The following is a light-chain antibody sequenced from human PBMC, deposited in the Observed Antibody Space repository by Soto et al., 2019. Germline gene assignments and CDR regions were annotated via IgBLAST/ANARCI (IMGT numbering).Light chain of an antibody. CDR2: KSS. CDR3: QHYNRPSEA. Sequence: DIQMTQSPSTLSGSVGDRVTITCRARQTISSWLAWYQQKPGKAPKLLIYKSSTLKSGVPSRFSGSGSGTEFTLTISSLQPDDFANYYCQHYNRPSEAFGQGTKVELK. J-gene: IGKJ1*01. CDR1: QTISSW. V-gene: IGKV1-5*03.